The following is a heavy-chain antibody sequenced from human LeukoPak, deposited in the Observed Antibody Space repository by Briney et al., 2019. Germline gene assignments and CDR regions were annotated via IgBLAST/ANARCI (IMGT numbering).Heavy chain of an antibody. CDR3: ARVVSDSLYYYYYGMDV. J-gene: IGHJ6*02. CDR2: ISSSNSYI. Sequence: GGSLRLSCAASGFTFSSYSMNWVRQAPGKGLEWVSSISSSNSYIYYADSVKGRFTISRDNSKDTLYLQMNSLRAEDTAVYYCARVVSDSLYYYYYGMDVWGQGTTVTVSS. D-gene: IGHD2-15*01. CDR1: GFTFSSYS. V-gene: IGHV3-21*01.